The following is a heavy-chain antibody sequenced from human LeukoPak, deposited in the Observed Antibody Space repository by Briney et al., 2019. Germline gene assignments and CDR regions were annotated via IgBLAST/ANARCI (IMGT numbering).Heavy chain of an antibody. CDR1: GGSISGYY. D-gene: IGHD1-14*01. CDR3: ARNGPPYYYYYMDV. Sequence: PSETLSLTCTVSGGSISGYYWSWIRQRSGRGLEWIGYVYYSGSTNYNPSLKSRVTLSVDTSNNQFSLKLNSVTAADTAVYYRARNGPPYYYYYMDVWGKGTTVTVSS. J-gene: IGHJ6*03. CDR2: VYYSGST. V-gene: IGHV4-59*01.